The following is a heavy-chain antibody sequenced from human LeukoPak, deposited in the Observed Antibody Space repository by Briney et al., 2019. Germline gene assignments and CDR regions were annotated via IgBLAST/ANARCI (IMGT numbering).Heavy chain of an antibody. CDR2: ISAYNGNT. V-gene: IGHV1-18*04. CDR1: GYTFTGYY. D-gene: IGHD4-23*01. Sequence: GASVKVSCKASGYTFTGYYMHWVRQAPGQGLEWMGWISAYNGNTNYAQKLQGRVTMTTDTSTSTAYMELRSLRSDDTAVYYCARPVVTRWYFDLWGRGTLVTVSS. CDR3: ARPVVTRWYFDL. J-gene: IGHJ2*01.